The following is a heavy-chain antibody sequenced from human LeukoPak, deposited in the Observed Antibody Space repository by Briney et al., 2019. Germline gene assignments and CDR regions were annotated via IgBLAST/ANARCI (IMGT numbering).Heavy chain of an antibody. Sequence: PSETLSLTCAVSGYSISSSNWWGWIRQPPGKGLEWIGYIHYSGSTYYNPSLKSRVTMSVDMSKNHISLKLNSVTAADTAVYYCARKLGYHLGFPRLYYYGMDVWGQGTTVTVSS. V-gene: IGHV4-28*01. J-gene: IGHJ6*02. CDR3: ARKLGYHLGFPRLYYYGMDV. CDR1: GYSISSSNW. D-gene: IGHD3-16*02. CDR2: IHYSGST.